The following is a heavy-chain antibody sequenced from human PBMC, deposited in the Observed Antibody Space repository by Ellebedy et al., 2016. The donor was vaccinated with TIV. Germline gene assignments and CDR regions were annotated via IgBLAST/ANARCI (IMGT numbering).Heavy chain of an antibody. V-gene: IGHV3-48*04. Sequence: GESLKISCAASGFTFSSYYMNWVRQAPGQGLEWVSYISGSGGMMDHADSVKGRFTISRDNAKNSLYLQLNSLRAEDTAVYYCARRSRGPPYYFDYWGQGTLVTVSS. D-gene: IGHD3-10*01. CDR1: GFTFSSYY. CDR2: ISGSGGMM. J-gene: IGHJ4*02. CDR3: ARRSRGPPYYFDY.